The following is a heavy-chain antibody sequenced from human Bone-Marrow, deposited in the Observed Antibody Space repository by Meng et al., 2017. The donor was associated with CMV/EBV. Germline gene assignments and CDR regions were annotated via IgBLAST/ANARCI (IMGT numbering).Heavy chain of an antibody. CDR2: INPDNGGT. CDR3: ARNVFHCGSNCYYYFDY. V-gene: IGHV1-2*02. CDR1: GYSFTGYH. J-gene: IGHJ4*02. D-gene: IGHD2-21*01. Sequence: ASAKVSCKASGYSFTGYHIHWVRQTPGQGLEWLGWINPDNGGTHSAQKFHSRVTMTRDTPLNTAYMELDWLKSDDTAVYYCARNVFHCGSNCYYYFDYWGQGTLVTVSS.